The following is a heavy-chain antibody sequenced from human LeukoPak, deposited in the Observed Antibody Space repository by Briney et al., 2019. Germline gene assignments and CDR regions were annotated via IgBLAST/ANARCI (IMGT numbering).Heavy chain of an antibody. CDR3: ARERSWFDP. Sequence: GGSLRLSCAASGFTFSSYWMSWVRQAPGKGLEWVANIKQDGSEKYYVDSVTGQFTISRDNAKNSLYLQTHRLRPEDTAVYYCARERSWFDPWGQGTLVTVSS. V-gene: IGHV3-7*01. J-gene: IGHJ5*02. CDR1: GFTFSSYW. CDR2: IKQDGSEK.